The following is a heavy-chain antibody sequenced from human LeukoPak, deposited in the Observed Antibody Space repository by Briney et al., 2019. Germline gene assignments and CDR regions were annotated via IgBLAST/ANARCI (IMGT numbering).Heavy chain of an antibody. V-gene: IGHV1-69*04. D-gene: IGHD3-22*01. J-gene: IGHJ4*02. CDR3: ARDRSQYYYDSSGHYQGY. Sequence: SVKVSCKASGGTFSSYAISWVRQAPGQGLEWMGRIIPILGIANYAQKFQGRVTITADKSTSTAYMELSSLRSEDTAVYYCARDRSQYYYDSSGHYQGYWGQGTLVTVSS. CDR2: IIPILGIA. CDR1: GGTFSSYA.